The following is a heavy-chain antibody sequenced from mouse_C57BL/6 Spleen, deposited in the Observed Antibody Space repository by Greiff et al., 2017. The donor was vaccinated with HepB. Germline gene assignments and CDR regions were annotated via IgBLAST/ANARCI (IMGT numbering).Heavy chain of an antibody. V-gene: IGHV1-82*01. CDR3: AGGNGNLLDFFAY. CDR2: IYPGDGDT. D-gene: IGHD2-1*01. Sequence: QVQLQQSGPELVKPGASVKISCKASGYAFSSSWMNWVKQRPGKGLEWIGRIYPGDGDTNYNGKFKGKATLTADKSSSTAYMQLSSLTSEDSAVYFCAGGNGNLLDFFAYWGQGTLVTVSA. CDR1: GYAFSSSW. J-gene: IGHJ3*01.